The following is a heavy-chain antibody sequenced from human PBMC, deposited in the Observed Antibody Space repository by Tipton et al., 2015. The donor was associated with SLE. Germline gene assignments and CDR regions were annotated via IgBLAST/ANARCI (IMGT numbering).Heavy chain of an antibody. CDR1: GGSISSYY. J-gene: IGHJ4*02. V-gene: IGHV4-59*01. Sequence: TLSLTCTVSGGSISSYYWSWIRQPPGKGLEWIGYIYYSGSTNYNPSLKSRVTISVDTSKNQFSLKLSSVTAADTAVYYCARGHRVRGDPCFVYWGQGTLLTVSS. CDR2: IYYSGST. D-gene: IGHD3-10*01. CDR3: ARGHRVRGDPCFVY.